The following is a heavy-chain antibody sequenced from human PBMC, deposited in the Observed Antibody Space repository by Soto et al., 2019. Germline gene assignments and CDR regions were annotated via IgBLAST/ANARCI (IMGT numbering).Heavy chain of an antibody. D-gene: IGHD6-13*01. CDR2: IIPMFGTT. V-gene: IGHV1-69*01. CDR1: GGTFSRHA. CDR3: ARAAIHGSSWSFWFDP. Sequence: QVQLVQSGSEVKMPGSSVKVSCKTSGGTFSRHAINWVRQAPGQGLEWMGGIIPMFGTTNYAQKFKGRVTISADESTSTAYMELSSLRAADAAVYYCARAAIHGSSWSFWFDPWGQGTLVTVSS. J-gene: IGHJ5*02.